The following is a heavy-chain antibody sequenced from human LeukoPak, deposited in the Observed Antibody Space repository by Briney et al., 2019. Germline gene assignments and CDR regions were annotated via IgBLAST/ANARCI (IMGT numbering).Heavy chain of an antibody. CDR2: IKQDGSDI. CDR1: GVTFSGYW. J-gene: IGHJ4*02. Sequence: GGSLRLSCAGSGVTFSGYWMSWVRQAPGKGLEWVANIKQDGSDIYYVDSVKGRFTISRDNAKNSLSLQMNSLRAEDTGVYYCTRNEVCGQGTLVTVSS. V-gene: IGHV3-7*01. CDR3: TRNEV. D-gene: IGHD1-1*01.